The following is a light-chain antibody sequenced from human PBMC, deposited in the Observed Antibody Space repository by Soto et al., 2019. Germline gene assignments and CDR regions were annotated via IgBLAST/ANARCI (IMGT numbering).Light chain of an antibody. CDR1: TGAVTSGHY. Sequence: QAVVTQEPSVTVSLGGTVTLTCGSSTGAVTSGHYPYWFQQKPGQAPRTLIYDTNNKHSWTPARFSGSLLGGKAALTLSGAQPEDEAEYYCLLSYTDEKVFGTGTKVTVL. CDR2: DTN. V-gene: IGLV7-46*01. J-gene: IGLJ1*01. CDR3: LLSYTDEKV.